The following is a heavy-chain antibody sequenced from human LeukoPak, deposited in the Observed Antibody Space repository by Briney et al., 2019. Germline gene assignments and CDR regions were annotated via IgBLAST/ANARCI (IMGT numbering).Heavy chain of an antibody. D-gene: IGHD4-23*01. CDR1: GGSLSGYY. V-gene: IGHV4-34*01. CDR2: INHSGNT. Sequence: SETLSFTCAVYGGSLSGYYWSWIRQPPGKGLEWIGEINHSGNTNYNPSLKSRVTISGDTSKNQFSLKLSSVTAADTAVYYCANSPRGTEYFHHWGQGTLVTVSS. CDR3: ANSPRGTEYFHH. J-gene: IGHJ1*01.